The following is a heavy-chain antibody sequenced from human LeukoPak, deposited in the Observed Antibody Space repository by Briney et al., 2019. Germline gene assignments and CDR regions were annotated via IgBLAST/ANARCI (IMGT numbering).Heavy chain of an antibody. Sequence: SETLSLTCSVSGASFTSHYWGWIRQPPGKGPEWIGHLYYSGSTTYNPSLESRVTMSVDTSRKQISLKLNSVAAADTAVYYCARGRGSPYYVEAFDVWGQATVVTVSS. CDR3: ARGRGSPYYVEAFDV. CDR2: LYYSGST. V-gene: IGHV4-59*11. J-gene: IGHJ3*01. CDR1: GASFTSHY. D-gene: IGHD3-22*01.